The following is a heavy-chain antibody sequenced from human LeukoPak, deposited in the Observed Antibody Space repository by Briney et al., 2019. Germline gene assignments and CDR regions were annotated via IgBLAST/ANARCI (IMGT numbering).Heavy chain of an antibody. CDR3: ARHGYPHYYESSGAIPFDY. V-gene: IGHV5-51*01. D-gene: IGHD3-22*01. Sequence: GESLKISCKGSGYTFTSYWIAWVRQMPGKGLEWMGIIYPGDSDTRYSPSFQGQVTISADKSINSAYLQWSSLQASDTAMYYCARHGYPHYYESSGAIPFDYWGQGTLVTVSS. CDR1: GYTFTSYW. CDR2: IYPGDSDT. J-gene: IGHJ4*02.